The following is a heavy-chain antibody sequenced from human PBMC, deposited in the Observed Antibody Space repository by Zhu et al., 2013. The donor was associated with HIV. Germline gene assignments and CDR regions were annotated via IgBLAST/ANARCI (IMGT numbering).Heavy chain of an antibody. CDR1: GGTFSSYA. CDR3: AGYSYGQRATKEYYYYGMDV. CDR2: IIPIFGTA. V-gene: IGHV1-69*01. D-gene: IGHD5-18*01. Sequence: QVQLVQSGAEVKKPGSSVKVSCKASGGTFSSYAISWVRQAPGQGLEWMGGIIPIFGTANYAQKFQGRVTITADESTSTAYMELSSLRSEDTAVYYCAGYSYGQRATKEYYYYGMDVWGQGTTVTVSS. J-gene: IGHJ6*02.